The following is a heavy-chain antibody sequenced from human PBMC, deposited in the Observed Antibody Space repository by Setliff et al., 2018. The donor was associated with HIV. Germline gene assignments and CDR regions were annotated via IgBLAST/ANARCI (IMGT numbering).Heavy chain of an antibody. CDR1: GGSISSYY. D-gene: IGHD2-15*01. J-gene: IGHJ6*03. CDR2: IYYSGDT. V-gene: IGHV4-59*12. Sequence: PSETLSLTCTVSGGSISSYYWSWIRQPPGKGLEWIGYIYYSGDTNYNPSLKSRVTMSLDTSKKHFSLNLKSVTAADTAVYYCALTGHRLLRGYMDVWGKGTTVTVSS. CDR3: ALTGHRLLRGYMDV.